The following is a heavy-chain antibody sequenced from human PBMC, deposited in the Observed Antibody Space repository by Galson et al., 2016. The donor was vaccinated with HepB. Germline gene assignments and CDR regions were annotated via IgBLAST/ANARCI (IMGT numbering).Heavy chain of an antibody. Sequence: SLRLSCAASGFTFSDYNMNWVRQAPGKGLEWVSSISRGSAYIYYADSLRGRFTISRDNSKNSLSLQMNSLRAEDTAVYYCARCVTTDLRVPEGADAFDIWGQGTMVTVSS. CDR3: ARCVTTDLRVPEGADAFDI. CDR2: ISRGSAYI. V-gene: IGHV3-21*01. D-gene: IGHD4-17*01. CDR1: GFTFSDYN. J-gene: IGHJ3*02.